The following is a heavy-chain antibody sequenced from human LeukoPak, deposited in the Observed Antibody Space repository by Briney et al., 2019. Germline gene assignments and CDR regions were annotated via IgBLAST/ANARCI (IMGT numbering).Heavy chain of an antibody. CDR1: GYTFTGYY. D-gene: IGHD5-12*01. Sequence: ASVNVSCKASGYTFTGYYMHCVRQAPRQGREWMGCINPNSGGTNYAQKFQGRVTMTRDTSISTAYMELSRLRSDDTAVYYCARDIVATNYYYYYGMDVWGQGTTVTVSS. J-gene: IGHJ6*02. V-gene: IGHV1-2*02. CDR3: ARDIVATNYYYYYGMDV. CDR2: INPNSGGT.